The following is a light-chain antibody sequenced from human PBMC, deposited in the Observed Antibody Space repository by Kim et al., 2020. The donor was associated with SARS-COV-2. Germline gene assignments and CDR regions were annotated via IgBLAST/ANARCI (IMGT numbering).Light chain of an antibody. Sequence: GQSGTISCSGSSSNIGSNSVDCYQQLPGTAPKLLIYSINQRPSGVPDRCSGSKSGTSASLAISGLQSEDEADYYCAAWDDSLNGVVFGGGTQLTVL. CDR3: AAWDDSLNGVV. CDR1: SSNIGSNS. CDR2: SIN. V-gene: IGLV1-44*01. J-gene: IGLJ2*01.